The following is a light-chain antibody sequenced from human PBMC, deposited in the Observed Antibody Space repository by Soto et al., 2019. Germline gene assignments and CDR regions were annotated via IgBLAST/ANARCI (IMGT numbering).Light chain of an antibody. Sequence: EIVLTQSPGTLSLSPGEGATLSCRASQSVSSGSLAWYQQKPGRAPPHLIYGASSRATGTPDRFSGSGSGTDLSLTISRLEPEVWAVYYCQLSGITWTFGQATKREIK. CDR2: GAS. CDR1: QSVSSGS. J-gene: IGKJ2*02. CDR3: QLSGITWT. V-gene: IGKV3-20*01.